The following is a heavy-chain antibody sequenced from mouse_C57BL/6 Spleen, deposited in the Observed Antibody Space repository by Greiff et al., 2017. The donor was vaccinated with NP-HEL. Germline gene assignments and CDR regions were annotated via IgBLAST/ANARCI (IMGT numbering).Heavy chain of an antibody. V-gene: IGHV1-39*01. Sequence: VQLQQSGPELVKPGASVKISCKASGYSFTDYNMNWVKQSTGKSLEWIGVINPNYGTTSYNQKFKGKAKLTVAQSSSTAYMQLNSLTSVYSAVYYCARSLYGAWFAYWGQGTLVTVSA. CDR2: INPNYGTT. D-gene: IGHD1-1*01. CDR1: GYSFTDYN. J-gene: IGHJ3*01. CDR3: ARSLYGAWFAY.